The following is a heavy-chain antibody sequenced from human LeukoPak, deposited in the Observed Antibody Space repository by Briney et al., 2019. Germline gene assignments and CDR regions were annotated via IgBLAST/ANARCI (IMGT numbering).Heavy chain of an antibody. CDR2: INPNSGGT. J-gene: IGHJ4*02. Sequence: ASVKVSCKASGYTFTGYYMHWVRQAPGQGLEWMGWINPNSGGTNYAQKFQGRVTMTRDTSISTAYMELSRLRSDDTAVYYCAREYYYGSGSYYILDYWGQGTLVTVSS. CDR1: GYTFTGYY. D-gene: IGHD3-10*01. CDR3: AREYYYGSGSYYILDY. V-gene: IGHV1-2*02.